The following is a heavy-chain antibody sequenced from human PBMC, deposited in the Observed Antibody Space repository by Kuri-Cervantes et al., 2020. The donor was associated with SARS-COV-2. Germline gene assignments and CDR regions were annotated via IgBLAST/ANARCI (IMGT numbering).Heavy chain of an antibody. D-gene: IGHD3-10*01. CDR1: GYTFTSYG. CDR3: ARLPPKRSLVILPLDDAFDI. Sequence: ASVKVSCKASGYTFTSYGISWVRQAPGQGLEWMGWISAYNGNTNYAQKFQDRVTLTADTSTSTAYMELRSVRSDDTAIYYCARLPPKRSLVILPLDDAFDIWGQGTMVTVSS. V-gene: IGHV1-18*01. CDR2: ISAYNGNT. J-gene: IGHJ3*02.